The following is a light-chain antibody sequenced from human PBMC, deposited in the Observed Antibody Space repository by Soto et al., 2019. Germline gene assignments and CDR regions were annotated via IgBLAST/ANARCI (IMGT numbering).Light chain of an antibody. Sequence: SYELTQPLSVSVALGQTARITCGGNNIGSKNVHWFHQKPGQAPVLVIYRDSNRPSGIPERFSGSNPGNTATLTISRAQAGDEADYYCQVWDSSTGVFGGGTKLTVL. CDR2: RDS. J-gene: IGLJ2*01. CDR1: NIGSKN. CDR3: QVWDSSTGV. V-gene: IGLV3-9*01.